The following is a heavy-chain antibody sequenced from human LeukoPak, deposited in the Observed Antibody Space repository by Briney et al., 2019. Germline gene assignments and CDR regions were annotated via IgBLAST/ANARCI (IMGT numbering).Heavy chain of an antibody. J-gene: IGHJ4*02. CDR3: ARDQGYYYDSSGPAYLDY. CDR1: GFTFSNYV. V-gene: IGHV3-33*01. CDR2: IWYDGSNK. D-gene: IGHD3-22*01. Sequence: GTSLRLSCAASGFTFSNYVMHWVRQAPGKGLEWVAVIWYDGSNKYYADSVKGRFTISRDNSKNTLYLQMNSLRAEDTAVYYCARDQGYYYDSSGPAYLDYWGQGTLVTVSS.